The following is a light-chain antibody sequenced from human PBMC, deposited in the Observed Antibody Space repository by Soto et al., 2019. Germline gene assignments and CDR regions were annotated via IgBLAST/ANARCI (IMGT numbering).Light chain of an antibody. CDR1: QSISRSY. CDR2: DAS. V-gene: IGKV3-20*01. CDR3: QQYAISSYT. J-gene: IGKJ2*01. Sequence: EIVLTQSPGTLSLSPGERATLSCRASQSISRSYLAWYQQNPGQAPRLLIYDASSRPTGIPDRLSGSGSGTDFTLTISRLEPEDVAVYYCQQYAISSYTFGQGTKLEIK.